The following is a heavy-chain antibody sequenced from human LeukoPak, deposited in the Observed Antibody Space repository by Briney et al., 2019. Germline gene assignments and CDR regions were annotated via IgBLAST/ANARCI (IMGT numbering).Heavy chain of an antibody. CDR3: ARGLEYSSGWSYYYYYYMDV. D-gene: IGHD6-19*01. CDR1: GYTFTSYD. V-gene: IGHV1-8*03. CDR2: MNPNSGNT. Sequence: GASVKVSCKASGYTFTSYDINWVRQATGQGLEWMGWMNPNSGNTGYAQKFQGRVTITRNTSISTAYMELSSLRSEDTAVYYCARGLEYSSGWSYYYYYYMDVWGKGTTVTVSS. J-gene: IGHJ6*03.